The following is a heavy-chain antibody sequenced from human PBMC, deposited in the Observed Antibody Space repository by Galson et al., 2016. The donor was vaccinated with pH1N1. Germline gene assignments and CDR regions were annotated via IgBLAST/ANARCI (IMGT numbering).Heavy chain of an antibody. V-gene: IGHV3-20*04. Sequence: SLRLSCAASGFTFGDYGMTWVRQAPGKGPEWVASINYIGGNIAYADSMKGRFTISRDNAKSSLYLQMNSLRAEDTALYYCARRPGIAVPGLLDFWGQGTLVIVSS. J-gene: IGHJ4*02. CDR1: GFTFGDYG. CDR3: ARRPGIAVPGLLDF. CDR2: INYIGGNI. D-gene: IGHD6-19*01.